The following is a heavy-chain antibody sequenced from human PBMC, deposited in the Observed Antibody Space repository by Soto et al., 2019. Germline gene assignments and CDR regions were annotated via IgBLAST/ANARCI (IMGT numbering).Heavy chain of an antibody. J-gene: IGHJ4*02. CDR3: ATVTMVRGVNDFDY. Sequence: GASVKVSCKVSGYTLTELSMHWVRQAPGKGLEWMGGFDPEDGETIYAQKFQGRVTMTEDTSTDTAYMELSSLRSEDTAVYYCATVTMVRGVNDFDYWGQGTLVTVSS. CDR1: GYTLTELS. D-gene: IGHD3-10*01. CDR2: FDPEDGET. V-gene: IGHV1-24*01.